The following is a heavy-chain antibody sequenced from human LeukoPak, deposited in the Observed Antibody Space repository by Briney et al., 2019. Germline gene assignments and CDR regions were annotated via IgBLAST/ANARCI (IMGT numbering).Heavy chain of an antibody. V-gene: IGHV4-59*01. CDR2: IYYSGST. D-gene: IGHD3-22*01. J-gene: IGHJ4*02. Sequence: SETLSLTCTVSGGSISSYYWSWIRQPPGKGLEWIGYIYYSGSTNYNPSLKSRVTISVDTSKNQFSLKLSSVTAAGTAVYYCARGPSRGQTDSSGYYYYWGQGTLVTVSS. CDR3: ARGPSRGQTDSSGYYYY. CDR1: GGSISSYY.